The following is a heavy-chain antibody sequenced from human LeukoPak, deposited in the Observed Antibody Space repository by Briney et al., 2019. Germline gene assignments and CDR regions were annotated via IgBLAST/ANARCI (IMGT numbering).Heavy chain of an antibody. CDR3: VGGYCSGGSCYISSLGAFDI. D-gene: IGHD2-15*01. J-gene: IGHJ3*02. CDR1: GFTVSSNY. Sequence: GGSLRLSCAASGFTVSSNYMSWVRQAPGKGLEWVSVIYSGGSTYYADSVKGRFTISRDNAKNSLYLQMNSLRAEDTALYYCVGGYCSGGSCYISSLGAFDIWGQGTMVTVSS. V-gene: IGHV3-53*05. CDR2: IYSGGST.